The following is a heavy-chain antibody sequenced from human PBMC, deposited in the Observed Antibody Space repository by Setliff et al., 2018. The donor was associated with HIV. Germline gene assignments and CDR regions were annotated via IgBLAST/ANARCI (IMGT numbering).Heavy chain of an antibody. CDR1: GYTFASYD. V-gene: IGHV1-8*02. CDR3: ARVPIVGAANLNRFDP. D-gene: IGHD1-26*01. J-gene: IGHJ5*01. Sequence: ASVKVSCKASGYTFASYDINWVRQATGHGLEWMGWMNPNSGNTGYAQKFQGRVTMTRNTSISTAYMELSSLRSEDTAVYYCARVPIVGAANLNRFDPWGQGTLVTVSS. CDR2: MNPNSGNT.